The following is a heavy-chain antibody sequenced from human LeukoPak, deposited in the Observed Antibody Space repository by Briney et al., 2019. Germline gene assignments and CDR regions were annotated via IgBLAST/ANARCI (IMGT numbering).Heavy chain of an antibody. CDR2: ISYDGSNK. Sequence: GGSLRLSCAASGFTFSSYAMHWVRQAPGKGLEWVAVISYDGSNKYYADSVKGRFTISRDNSKNTLYLQMNSLRAEDTAVYYCARGTVTTDYWGKGTLVTVSS. J-gene: IGHJ4*02. D-gene: IGHD1-1*01. CDR3: ARGTVTTDY. V-gene: IGHV3-30*14. CDR1: GFTFSSYA.